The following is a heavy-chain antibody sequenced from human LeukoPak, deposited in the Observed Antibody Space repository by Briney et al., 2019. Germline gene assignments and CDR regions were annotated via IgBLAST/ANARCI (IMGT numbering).Heavy chain of an antibody. CDR3: ARSNSGSHYRFDY. V-gene: IGHV4-39*01. D-gene: IGHD1-26*01. CDR1: GGSISSSSYY. CDR2: MHYSGDT. Sequence: SETLSLTCTVSGGSISSSSYYWGWIRQPPGKGLVWIGSMHYSGDTYYNPSLKSRLTISVDTSNNQFSLKVSSVTAADTAVYYCARSNSGSHYRFDYWGQGTLVTVSS. J-gene: IGHJ4*02.